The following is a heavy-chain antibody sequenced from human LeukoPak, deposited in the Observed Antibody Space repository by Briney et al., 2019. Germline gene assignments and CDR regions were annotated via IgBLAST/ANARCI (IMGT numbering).Heavy chain of an antibody. D-gene: IGHD4-17*01. CDR3: ARTPFNYYGDYLTNAFDI. V-gene: IGHV4-59*01. J-gene: IGHJ3*02. Sequence: PSETLSLTCTVSGGSISGYYWTWIRQPPGKGLEYIGFVSYSGSTNYNPSLKSRVTISVDTSKNQFSLKLRSVTAADTAVYYCARTPFNYYGDYLTNAFDIWGQGTMVTVSS. CDR2: VSYSGST. CDR1: GGSISGYY.